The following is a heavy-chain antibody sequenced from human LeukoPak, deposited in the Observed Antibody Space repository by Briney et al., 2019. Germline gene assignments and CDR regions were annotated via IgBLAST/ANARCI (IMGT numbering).Heavy chain of an antibody. CDR2: ISSSSSYI. CDR1: GFTFSSYS. J-gene: IGHJ4*02. Sequence: GGSLRLSCAASGFTFSSYSMNWVRQAPGKGLEWVSSISSSSSYIYYADSVKGRFTISRDNAKNSLYLQMHSLSAEDTAVYYCASASAMVMAYYFDYWGQGTLVTVSS. V-gene: IGHV3-21*01. CDR3: ASASAMVMAYYFDY. D-gene: IGHD5-18*01.